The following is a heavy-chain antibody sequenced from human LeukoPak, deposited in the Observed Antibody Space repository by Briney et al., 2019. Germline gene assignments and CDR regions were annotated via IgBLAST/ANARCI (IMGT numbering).Heavy chain of an antibody. CDR1: GFTFDDYA. D-gene: IGHD2-15*01. CDR2: ISWNSGSI. V-gene: IGHV3-9*01. Sequence: GGSLRLSCAASGFTFDDYAMHWVRQAPGKGLEWVSGISWNSGSIGYADSVKGRFTISRDNAKNSLYLQMNSLRAEDTALYYCAKAYCSGGSCFLYYFDYWGQGTLVTVCS. CDR3: AKAYCSGGSCFLYYFDY. J-gene: IGHJ4*02.